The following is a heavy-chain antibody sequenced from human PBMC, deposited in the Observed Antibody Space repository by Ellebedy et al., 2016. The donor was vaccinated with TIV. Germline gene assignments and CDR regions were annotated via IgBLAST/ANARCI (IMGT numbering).Heavy chain of an antibody. J-gene: IGHJ4*02. CDR3: ARERSEVVERATLDH. Sequence: GGSLRLSCAASGFSFKDHAMYWVRQVPGKGLQWVSGINWNGGLTDYVDSVKGRFTISRDNAKRIVYLQMNSLRPEDTALYYCARERSEVVERATLDHWGQGTLVTVSS. CDR1: GFSFKDHA. V-gene: IGHV3-9*01. CDR2: INWNGGLT. D-gene: IGHD2-15*01.